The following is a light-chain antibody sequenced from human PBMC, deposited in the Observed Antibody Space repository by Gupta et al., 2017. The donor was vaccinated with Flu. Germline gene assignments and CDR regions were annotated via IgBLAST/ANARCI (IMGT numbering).Light chain of an antibody. CDR1: EGLVYSDGHIY. CDR3: MQGSRWPWA. Sequence: DVVMTQSPLSLPVTLGQPASISCRSSEGLVYSDGHIYLHWFQERPGQSPRRLIYEVSHRESGVPDRFSGSGSGTDFTLKISRVEAEDVGFYYCMQGSRWPWAFGQGTKVEIK. V-gene: IGKV2-30*01. J-gene: IGKJ1*01. CDR2: EVS.